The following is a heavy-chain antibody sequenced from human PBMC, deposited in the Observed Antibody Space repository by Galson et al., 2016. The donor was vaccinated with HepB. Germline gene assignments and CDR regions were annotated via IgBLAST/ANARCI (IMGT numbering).Heavy chain of an antibody. V-gene: IGHV3-7*01. CDR2: IRGDGIVR. D-gene: IGHD3-10*01. CDR3: SSEMTGSYFD. J-gene: IGHJ4*02. Sequence: SLRLSCAASGFTFNAHWMNWVRQAPGKGLEWVANIRGDGIVRYYAESVRGRFTISRDNAKNSLYLQMNGLRVDETAVYYCSSEMTGSYFDWGQGTRVTVSS. CDR1: GFTFNAHW.